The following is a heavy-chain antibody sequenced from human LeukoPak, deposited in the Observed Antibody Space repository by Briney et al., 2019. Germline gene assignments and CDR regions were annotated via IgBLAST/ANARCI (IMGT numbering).Heavy chain of an antibody. CDR2: ISSSGTTI. Sequence: GGSLRLSCAASGFTFSDYYMSWIRQAPGKGLEWVLYISSSGTTINYADSVKGRFTISRGNAKNSLYLQMNSLRAEDTAVYYCARVGIIAAAGSNDYWGQGTLVTVSS. V-gene: IGHV3-11*01. D-gene: IGHD6-13*01. CDR1: GFTFSDYY. CDR3: ARVGIIAAAGSNDY. J-gene: IGHJ4*02.